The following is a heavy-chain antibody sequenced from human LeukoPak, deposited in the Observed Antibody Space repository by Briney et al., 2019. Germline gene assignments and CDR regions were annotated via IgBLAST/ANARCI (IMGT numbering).Heavy chain of an antibody. Sequence: RPGGSLRLSCAASGLTFSSYLMHWVRQAPGKGLVWVSRITGDGSNTLYADSVQGRFTISRDNAKNTLYLQMNSLRAEDTAVYYCTTDRGGWTTWGQGTLATVSS. V-gene: IGHV3-74*01. CDR1: GLTFSSYL. J-gene: IGHJ5*02. CDR3: TTDRGGWTT. D-gene: IGHD3-10*01. CDR2: ITGDGSNT.